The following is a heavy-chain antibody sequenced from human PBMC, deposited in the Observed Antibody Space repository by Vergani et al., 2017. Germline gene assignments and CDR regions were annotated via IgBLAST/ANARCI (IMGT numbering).Heavy chain of an antibody. CDR3: ARKLGNIVAPTSRFDP. CDR2: INHSGST. Sequence: QVQLQQWGAGLLKPSETLSLICAVYGGSFSGYYWSWIRQPPGKGLEWIGEINHSGSTNYNPSLKSRVTISVDRSKNQFSLKLSSVTAADTAVYYCARKLGNIVAPTSRFDPWGQGTLVTVSS. J-gene: IGHJ5*02. V-gene: IGHV4-34*01. CDR1: GGSFSGYY. D-gene: IGHD2-15*01.